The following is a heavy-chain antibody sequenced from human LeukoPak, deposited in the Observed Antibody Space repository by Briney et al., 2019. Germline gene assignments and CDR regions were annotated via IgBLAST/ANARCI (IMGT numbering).Heavy chain of an antibody. J-gene: IGHJ5*02. CDR2: IYSDGST. V-gene: IGHV3-53*01. D-gene: IGHD1-26*01. CDR3: ARDSGRSLLKA. Sequence: PGGSLRLSCAVSGFIVNRNYMNWVRQAPGKGPEWVSTIYSDGSTYYADSVKGRFTISRDNSKNTLYLQMNSLRAEDTAVYYCARDSGRSLLKAWGQGTLVTVSS. CDR1: GFIVNRNY.